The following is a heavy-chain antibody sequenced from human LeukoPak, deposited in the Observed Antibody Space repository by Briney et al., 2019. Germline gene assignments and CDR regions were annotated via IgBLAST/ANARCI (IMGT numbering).Heavy chain of an antibody. D-gene: IGHD1-1*01. CDR3: ATTKGQQLGTHFDH. CDR2: ISTSSSNT. CDR1: GFIFSDYY. J-gene: IGHJ4*02. V-gene: IGHV3-11*06. Sequence: GGSLRLSCAASGFIFSDYYMNWIRQAPGKGLQWISYISTSSSNTNYADSVKGRFTVSRDNAKNSLYLQMSSLRAGDSDVYYCATTKGQQLGTHFDHWGQGTRVSVSS.